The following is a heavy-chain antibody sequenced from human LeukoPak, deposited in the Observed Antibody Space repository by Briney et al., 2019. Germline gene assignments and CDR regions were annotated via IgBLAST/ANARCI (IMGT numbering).Heavy chain of an antibody. V-gene: IGHV1-18*01. CDR2: ISTYNGDT. J-gene: IGHJ4*02. D-gene: IGHD3-10*01. CDR1: GYTFTRWN. CDR3: ARLGSGEDDGGWVDY. Sequence: ASVKVSCKASGYTFTRWNFSWVRQAPGQGLEWMGWISTYNGDTKYAQKFQGRVTMTTDTSTSTTYMELRSLTSDDTAVYYCARLGSGEDDGGWVDYWGQGTLVTVSS.